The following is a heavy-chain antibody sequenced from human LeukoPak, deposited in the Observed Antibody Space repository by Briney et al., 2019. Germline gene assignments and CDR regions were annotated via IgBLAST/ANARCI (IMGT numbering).Heavy chain of an antibody. J-gene: IGHJ4*02. V-gene: IGHV4-38-2*01. D-gene: IGHD3-22*01. CDR1: GYSISSGYY. CDR2: IYHSGST. Sequence: SETLSLTCAVSGYSISSGYYWGRIRQPPGKGLEWIGSIYHSGSTYYNPSLKSRVTISVDTSKNQFSLKLSSVTAADTAVYYCARPIYYDSSGYLYWGQGTLVTVSS. CDR3: ARPIYYDSSGYLY.